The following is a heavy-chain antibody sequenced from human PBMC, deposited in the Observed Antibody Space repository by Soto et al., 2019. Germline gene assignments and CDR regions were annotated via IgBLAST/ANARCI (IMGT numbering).Heavy chain of an antibody. Sequence: PSETLSLTCTVSGGSISSYYWSWIRQPPGKGLEWIGYIYYSGSTNYNPSLKSRVTISVDTSKNQFSLKLSSVTAADTAVYYCGGSYYYDYFDYWGQGTLVTVS. J-gene: IGHJ4*02. V-gene: IGHV4-59*01. CDR2: IYYSGST. CDR1: GGSISSYY. D-gene: IGHD1-26*01. CDR3: GGSYYYDYFDY.